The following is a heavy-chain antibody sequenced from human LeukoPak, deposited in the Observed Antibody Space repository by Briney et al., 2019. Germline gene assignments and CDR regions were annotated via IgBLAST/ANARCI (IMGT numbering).Heavy chain of an antibody. V-gene: IGHV3-66*01. CDR2: IYSGGST. Sequence: GGSLRLSCAASGFTVSDSYMSWVRQAPGKGLEWVSVIYSGGSTYYADSVKGRFTISRDTSKNTLCLQMNSLRAEDTAVYYCARAWSGTQCYFDYWGQGTLVTVSS. D-gene: IGHD3-3*01. CDR3: ARAWSGTQCYFDY. CDR1: GFTVSDSY. J-gene: IGHJ4*02.